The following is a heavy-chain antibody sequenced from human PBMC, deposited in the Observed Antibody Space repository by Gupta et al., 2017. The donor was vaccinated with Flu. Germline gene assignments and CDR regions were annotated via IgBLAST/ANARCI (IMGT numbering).Heavy chain of an antibody. V-gene: IGHV4-34*01. CDR3: ASGPAADFIFGMN. D-gene: IGHD6-13*01. J-gene: IGHJ4*02. CDR1: GGSFSGYY. Sequence: QVQLQQWGAGLLKPSETLSLTCAVYGGSFSGYYWSWIRQPPGKGLEWIGEINHSGSTNYNPSLKSRVTISVDTSKNQFSLKLSSVTAADTAVYYCASGPAADFIFGMNWGQGTLVTVSS. CDR2: INHSGST.